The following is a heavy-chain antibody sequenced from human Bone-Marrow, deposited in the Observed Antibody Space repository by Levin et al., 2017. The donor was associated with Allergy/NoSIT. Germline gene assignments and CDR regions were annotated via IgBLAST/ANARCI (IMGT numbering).Heavy chain of an antibody. Sequence: PGGSLRLSCAASGFTFSSYAMHWVRQAPGKGLEWVAVISYDGSNKYYADSVKGRFTISRDNSKNTLYLQMNSLRAEDTAVYYCARVVGAPDYWGQGTLVTVSS. CDR1: GFTFSSYA. CDR2: ISYDGSNK. V-gene: IGHV3-30-3*01. D-gene: IGHD1-26*01. J-gene: IGHJ4*02. CDR3: ARVVGAPDY.